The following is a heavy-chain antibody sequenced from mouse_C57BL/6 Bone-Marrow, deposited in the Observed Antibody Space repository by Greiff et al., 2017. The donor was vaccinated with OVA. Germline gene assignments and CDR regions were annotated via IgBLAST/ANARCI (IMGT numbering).Heavy chain of an antibody. CDR1: GFTFSSYA. Sequence: EVQGVESGGGLVKPGGSLKLSCAASGFTFSSYAMSWVRQTPEKRLEWVATISDGGSYTYYPDNVKGRFTISRDNAKNNLYLQMSHLKSEDTAMYYCAREGGNYAFAYWGQGTLVTVSA. V-gene: IGHV5-4*01. CDR3: AREGGNYAFAY. CDR2: ISDGGSYT. D-gene: IGHD2-1*01. J-gene: IGHJ3*01.